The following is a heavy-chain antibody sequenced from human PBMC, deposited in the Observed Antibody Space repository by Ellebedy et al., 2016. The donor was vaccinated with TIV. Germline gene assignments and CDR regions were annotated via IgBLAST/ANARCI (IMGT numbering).Heavy chain of an antibody. CDR3: ARDLTPNLEMATIGDY. V-gene: IGHV3-33*08. J-gene: IGHJ4*02. D-gene: IGHD5-24*01. CDR2: IWYDGSNK. CDR1: GFTFSDYA. Sequence: GESLKISCAASGFTFSDYASTWVRQAPGKGLEWVAVIWYDGSNKYYADSVKGRFTISRDNSKNTLYLQMNSLRAEDTAVYYCARDLTPNLEMATIGDYWGQGTLVTVSS.